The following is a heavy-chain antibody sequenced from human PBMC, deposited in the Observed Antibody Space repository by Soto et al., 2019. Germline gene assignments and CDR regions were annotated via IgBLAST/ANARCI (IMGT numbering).Heavy chain of an antibody. Sequence: PETLSLTCSVYGGSLSGSYWRRTRQPPQKGLERIGEINHSGSTTYNPSPKSRVTISVDTSKNQFSLKLSSVTAADTALYYCGIYCSSSRCYGRMGYKDYIVNWGQGAMVTVSS. CDR1: GGSLSGSY. D-gene: IGHD2-2*01. CDR3: GIYCSSSRCYGRMGYKDYIVN. J-gene: IGHJ4*01. CDR2: INHSGST. V-gene: IGHV4-34*01.